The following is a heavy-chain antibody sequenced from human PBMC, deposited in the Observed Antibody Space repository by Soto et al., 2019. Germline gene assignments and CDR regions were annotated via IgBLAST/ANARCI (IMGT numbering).Heavy chain of an antibody. D-gene: IGHD5-18*01. CDR1: DGSIRSSSYY. Sequence: PSETLSLTCTVSDGSIRSSSYYWGWIRQPPGKGLEWIGSIYYSGSTYYNPSLKSRVTISVDTSKNQFSLKLSSVTAADTAVYYCARIGYSYGITMDWYFDLWGRGTLVTVSS. CDR3: ARIGYSYGITMDWYFDL. J-gene: IGHJ2*01. CDR2: IYYSGST. V-gene: IGHV4-39*01.